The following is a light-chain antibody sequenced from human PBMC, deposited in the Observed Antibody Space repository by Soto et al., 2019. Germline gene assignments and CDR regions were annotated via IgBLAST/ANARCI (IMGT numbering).Light chain of an antibody. CDR3: QQFGGSPQT. J-gene: IGKJ1*01. CDR2: GAS. CDR1: QSVSSY. Sequence: EIVLTQSTGTLSLSPGEGATLSCRASQSVSSYLAWYQQKPGQAPRLLIYGASSRATGIPDRFSGSGSGTDFTLTISRLEPEDFAVYYCQQFGGSPQTFGQGTKVEIK. V-gene: IGKV3-20*01.